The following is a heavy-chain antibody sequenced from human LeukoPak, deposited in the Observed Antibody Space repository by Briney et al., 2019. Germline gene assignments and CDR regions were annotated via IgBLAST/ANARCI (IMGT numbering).Heavy chain of an antibody. CDR2: ISPDGRNI. D-gene: IGHD1-7*01. J-gene: IGHJ4*02. CDR1: GFTLSDSW. CDR3: VRDAWGTIPYDS. Sequence: GGSLRLPCAASGFTLSDSWMNWVRQAPGKGPVWVSHISPDGRNIAYADSVKGRFTISRDSAKNTLYLQMNSLRVGDTALYYCVRDAWGTIPYDSWGQGTLVTVSS. V-gene: IGHV3-74*01.